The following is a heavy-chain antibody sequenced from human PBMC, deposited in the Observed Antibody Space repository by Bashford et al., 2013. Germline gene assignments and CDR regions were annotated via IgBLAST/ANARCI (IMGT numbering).Heavy chain of an antibody. CDR3: ARDGPVVGVWNAFDV. CDR1: GYTFTGYY. V-gene: IGHV1-2*02. CDR2: INPNPNSGAT. Sequence: ASVKVSCKASGYTFTGYYMHWVRQAPGQGLEWMGWINPNPNSGATKYAEMFQGRVTMTRDTSISTAYMELSSLRSDDTAVYFXARDGPVVGVWNAFDVWGQGTVVTVS. D-gene: IGHD1-26*01. J-gene: IGHJ3*01.